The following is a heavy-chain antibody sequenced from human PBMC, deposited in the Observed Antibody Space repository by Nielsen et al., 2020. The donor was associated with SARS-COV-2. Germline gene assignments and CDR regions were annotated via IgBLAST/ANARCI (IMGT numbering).Heavy chain of an antibody. Sequence: GSLRLSCTVSGGSISSYYWSWIRQPPGKGLEWIGYIYYSGSTYYNPSLKSRVTISVDTSKNQFSLKLSSVTAADTAVYYCARDEGYCSSTSCYAFDIWGQGTMVTVSS. D-gene: IGHD2-2*01. CDR1: GGSISSYY. CDR2: IYYSGST. CDR3: ARDEGYCSSTSCYAFDI. V-gene: IGHV4-59*12. J-gene: IGHJ3*02.